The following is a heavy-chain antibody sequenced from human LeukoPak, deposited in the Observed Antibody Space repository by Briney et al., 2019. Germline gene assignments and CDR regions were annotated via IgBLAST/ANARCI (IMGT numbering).Heavy chain of an antibody. CDR3: AKERPHGMDV. J-gene: IGHJ6*02. CDR1: GFTFSSYN. CDR2: ITSTSTYI. V-gene: IGHV3-21*01. Sequence: GGSLRLSCAASGFTFSSYNMNWVRQAPGKGLEWVSTITSTSTYIAYADSVKGRFTISRDNADNSLYLQTNSLRDDDTAVYYCAKERPHGMDVWGQGTSVTISS. D-gene: IGHD6-6*01.